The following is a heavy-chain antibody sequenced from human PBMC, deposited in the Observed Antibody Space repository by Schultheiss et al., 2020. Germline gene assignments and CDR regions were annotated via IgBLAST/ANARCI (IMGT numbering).Heavy chain of an antibody. Sequence: GGSLRLSCAASGFTFSSYAMHWVRQAPGKGLEWVAVISYDGSNKYYADSVKGRFTISRDNSKNTLYLQMNSLRAEDTAVYYCAGQGDGYPDWGQGTLVTVSS. D-gene: IGHD5-24*01. CDR2: ISYDGSNK. CDR1: GFTFSSYA. J-gene: IGHJ4*02. CDR3: AGQGDGYPD. V-gene: IGHV3-30*07.